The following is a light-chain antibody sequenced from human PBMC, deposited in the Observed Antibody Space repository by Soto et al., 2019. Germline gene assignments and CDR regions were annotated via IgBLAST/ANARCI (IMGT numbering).Light chain of an antibody. V-gene: IGKV1-5*01. CDR3: QQYHNLWT. CDR2: DAS. J-gene: IGKJ1*01. CDR1: QSISSW. Sequence: DIQMTQSASAVSASVGDRATITCRASQSISSWLAWYQQKPGKAPKLLIYDASTLQSGVPSRYSGSGSGTEFTLTISSLQSEDFALYYCQQYHNLWTFGQGTKVDIK.